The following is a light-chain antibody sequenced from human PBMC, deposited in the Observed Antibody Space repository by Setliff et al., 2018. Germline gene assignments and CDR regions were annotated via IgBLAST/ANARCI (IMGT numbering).Light chain of an antibody. CDR1: SSDVGGYDY. V-gene: IGLV2-14*01. CDR2: EVS. CDR3: NSYTRRGTYV. Sequence: QSALTQPASVSGSPGQSITISCTGTSSDVGGYDYVSWYQQYPGKAPKIIIYEVSKRPSGGSNRFSGSKSGNTASLTISELQAEDEADYYCNSYTRRGTYVFGSGTKVTV. J-gene: IGLJ1*01.